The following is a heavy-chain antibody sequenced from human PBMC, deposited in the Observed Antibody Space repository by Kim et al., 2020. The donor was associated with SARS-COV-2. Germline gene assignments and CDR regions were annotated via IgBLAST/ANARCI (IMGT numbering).Heavy chain of an antibody. CDR3: ARLIAHLTCITMIVVATPLYYYYYGMDV. CDR1: GGSISSSSYY. Sequence: SETLSLTCTVSGGSISSSSYYWGWIRQPPGKGLEWIGSIYYSGSTYYNPSLKSRVTISVDTSKNQFSLKLSSVTAADTAVYYCARLIAHLTCITMIVVATPLYYYYYGMDVWGQGTTVTVSS. V-gene: IGHV4-39*01. J-gene: IGHJ6*02. D-gene: IGHD3-22*01. CDR2: IYYSGST.